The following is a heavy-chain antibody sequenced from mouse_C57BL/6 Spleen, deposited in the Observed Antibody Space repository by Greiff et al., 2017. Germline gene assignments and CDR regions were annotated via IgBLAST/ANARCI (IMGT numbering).Heavy chain of an antibody. D-gene: IGHD3-3*01. Sequence: QVQLQQPGAELVKPGASVKLSCKASGYTFTSYWMQWVKQRPGQGLEWIGEIDPSDSYTNYHQKFKGKATLTVDTSSSTAYMQLSSLTSEDSAVYYCARGRGQEGYFDVWGTGTTVTVSS. J-gene: IGHJ1*03. V-gene: IGHV1-50*01. CDR2: IDPSDSYT. CDR3: ARGRGQEGYFDV. CDR1: GYTFTSYW.